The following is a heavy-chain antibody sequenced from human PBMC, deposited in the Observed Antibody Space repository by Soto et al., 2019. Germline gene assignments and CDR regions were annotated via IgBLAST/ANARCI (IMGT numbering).Heavy chain of an antibody. D-gene: IGHD6-19*01. Sequence: QVQLEQSGAEVKKPGASVKISCRTSGYTFTSNAIHWVRQAPGQRLEWMGWIGGGDGNTKYSQKFQGRVTMTIDTSATTAYMELSSLRSEDTSMYYCVRGQSDGWYHDYWGQGTLVTVSS. J-gene: IGHJ4*02. CDR1: GYTFTSNA. CDR2: IGGGDGNT. CDR3: VRGQSDGWYHDY. V-gene: IGHV1-3*01.